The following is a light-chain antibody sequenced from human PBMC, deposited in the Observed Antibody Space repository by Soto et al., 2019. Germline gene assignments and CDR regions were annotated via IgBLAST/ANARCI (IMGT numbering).Light chain of an antibody. V-gene: IGLV2-23*01. CDR1: SSDVGSYNL. CDR2: EGS. J-gene: IGLJ1*01. CDR3: CSYAGRYV. Sequence: QSVLTQPASVSGSPGQSITISCTGTSSDVGSYNLVSWYRQHPGKAPELMIYEGSKRPSGVSNRFSGSKSGNTASLTISGLQAEDEADYYCCSYAGRYVFGTGTKVTVL.